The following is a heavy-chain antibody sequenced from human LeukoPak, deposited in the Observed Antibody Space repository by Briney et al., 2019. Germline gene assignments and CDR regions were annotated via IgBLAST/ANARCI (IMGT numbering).Heavy chain of an antibody. CDR1: GYSFTNYW. V-gene: IGHV5-51*01. J-gene: IGHJ4*02. CDR3: ASSPSPTGGFDY. Sequence: GESLKISCKGSGYSFTNYWIGWVRQMPGKGLEWMGIIYPGDFDTRYSPSFQGQVTLAADKSISTAYLQWSSLKAADTAMYYCASSPSPTGGFDYWGQGTPVTVSS. D-gene: IGHD7-27*01. CDR2: IYPGDFDT.